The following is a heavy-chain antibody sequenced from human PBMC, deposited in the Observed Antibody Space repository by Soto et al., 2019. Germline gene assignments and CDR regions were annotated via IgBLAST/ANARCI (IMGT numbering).Heavy chain of an antibody. Sequence: SETLSLTCTVSGGSISSSSYYWGWIRQPPGKGLEWIGSIYYSGSTYYNPPLKSRVTISVDTSKNQFSLKLSSVTAADTAVYYCARGNIEYSSSYNWFDPWGQGTLVTVSS. V-gene: IGHV4-39*01. CDR1: GGSISSSSYY. CDR3: ARGNIEYSSSYNWFDP. J-gene: IGHJ5*02. D-gene: IGHD6-6*01. CDR2: IYYSGST.